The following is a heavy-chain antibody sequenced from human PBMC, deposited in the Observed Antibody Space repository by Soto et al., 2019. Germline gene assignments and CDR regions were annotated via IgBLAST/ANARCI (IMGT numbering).Heavy chain of an antibody. V-gene: IGHV1-18*04. CDR1: GYRFSTYG. CDR2: TSTNNDDR. D-gene: IGHD6-6*01. Sequence: ASVKVSCKASGYRFSTYGINWVRQTPGQGLEWLGWTSTNNDDRNYAQKFRGRVTFTTDTSTSTAYMELRSLISDDTAVYFCARERYVASRHSHFDSWGQGTQVTVSS. J-gene: IGHJ4*02. CDR3: ARERYVASRHSHFDS.